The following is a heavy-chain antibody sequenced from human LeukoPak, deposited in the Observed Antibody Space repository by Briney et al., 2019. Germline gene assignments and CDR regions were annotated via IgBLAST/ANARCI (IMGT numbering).Heavy chain of an antibody. V-gene: IGHV4-59*01. D-gene: IGHD3-3*01. CDR3: ARESDFWSGYYYDAFDI. CDR1: GGSISSYY. CDR2: IYYSGST. Sequence: SETLSLTCTVSGGSISSYYWSWIRQPPGKGLEWIADIYYSGSTNYNPSLKSRVTISVDTSKNQFSLKLSSVTAADTAVYYCARESDFWSGYYYDAFDIWGQGTMVTVSS. J-gene: IGHJ3*02.